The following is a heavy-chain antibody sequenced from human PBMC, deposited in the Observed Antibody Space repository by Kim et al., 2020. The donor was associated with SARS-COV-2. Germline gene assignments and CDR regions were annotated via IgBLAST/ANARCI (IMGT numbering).Heavy chain of an antibody. J-gene: IGHJ4*02. D-gene: IGHD3-22*01. CDR2: IYYSGST. V-gene: IGHV4-31*03. CDR3: ARGIGYYDSSGYYYLHGGRYYFDY. Sequence: SETLSLTCTVSGGSISSGGSSWSWIRHHPGKGREWIGYIYYSGSTYYNPSLKSRVTISVDTSKNQFSLKLSSVTAADTAVYYCARGIGYYDSSGYYYLHGGRYYFDYWGQGTLVTVSS. CDR1: GGSISSGGSS.